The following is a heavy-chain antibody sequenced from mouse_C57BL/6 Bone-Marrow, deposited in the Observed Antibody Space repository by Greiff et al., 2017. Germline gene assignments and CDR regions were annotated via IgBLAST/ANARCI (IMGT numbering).Heavy chain of an antibody. V-gene: IGHV7-1*01. D-gene: IGHD3-2*02. CDR2: SRNKANDYTT. Sequence: DVKLVESGGGLVQSGRSLRLSCATSGFTFSDFYMEWVRQAPGKGLEWIAASRNKANDYTTEYSASVKGRFIVSRDTSQSILYLQMNALRAEDTAIYYCARDQDSSGTTWFAYWGQGTLVTVSA. CDR1: GFTFSDFY. CDR3: ARDQDSSGTTWFAY. J-gene: IGHJ3*01.